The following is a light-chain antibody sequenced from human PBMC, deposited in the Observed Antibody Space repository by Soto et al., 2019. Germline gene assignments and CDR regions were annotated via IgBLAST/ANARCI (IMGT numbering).Light chain of an antibody. J-gene: IGKJ3*01. Sequence: EIVLTQSPGTLSLSPGERATLSCRASQSVSSNYLAWYQQKPGQAPRLLIYGASSRATGIPDRFSGSGSGTDFTRTNSSMEPEDFEVYYCQEYGSSLFPFGPGTKVDI. CDR2: GAS. CDR1: QSVSSNY. CDR3: QEYGSSLFP. V-gene: IGKV3-20*01.